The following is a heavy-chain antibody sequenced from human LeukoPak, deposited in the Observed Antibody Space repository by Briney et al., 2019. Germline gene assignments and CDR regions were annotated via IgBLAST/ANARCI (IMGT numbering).Heavy chain of an antibody. V-gene: IGHV4-34*01. CDR1: GFTFSSYS. D-gene: IGHD3-10*01. CDR3: ARRRITMVRGARSDAFDI. CDR2: INHSGST. J-gene: IGHJ3*02. Sequence: GSLRLSCAASGFTFSSYSMNWVRQAPGKGLEWIGEINHSGSTNYNPSLKSRVTISVDTSKNQFSLKLSSVTAADTAVYYCARRRITMVRGARSDAFDIWGQGTMVTVSS.